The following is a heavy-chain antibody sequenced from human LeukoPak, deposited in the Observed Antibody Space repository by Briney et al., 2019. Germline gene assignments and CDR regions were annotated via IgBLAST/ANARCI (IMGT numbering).Heavy chain of an antibody. Sequence: PSETLSLTCTVSGGSVSSGNSDWSWIRQPPGKGLEWIGYIYYSGSTNYNPSLKSRVTISVDTSKNQFSLKLSSVTAADTAVYYCARDRRWSWFDPWGQGTLVTVSS. CDR2: IYYSGST. J-gene: IGHJ5*02. CDR1: GGSVSSGNSD. V-gene: IGHV4-61*01. D-gene: IGHD2-8*01. CDR3: ARDRRWSWFDP.